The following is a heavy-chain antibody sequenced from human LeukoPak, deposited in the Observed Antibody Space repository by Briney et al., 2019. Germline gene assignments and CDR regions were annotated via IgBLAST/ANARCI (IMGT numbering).Heavy chain of an antibody. CDR2: IKEDGSEK. Sequence: GGSLRLSCAASGFTFSTHWMSWVRQAPGKGLEWVAKIKEDGSEKYYVDSVKGRFAISRDNAKNSLSLQMHSLRDEDTAVYYCVRDQGYCTSASCRGDAFDVWGQGSMVSVSS. CDR3: VRDQGYCTSASCRGDAFDV. D-gene: IGHD2-2*01. V-gene: IGHV3-7*01. J-gene: IGHJ3*01. CDR1: GFTFSTHW.